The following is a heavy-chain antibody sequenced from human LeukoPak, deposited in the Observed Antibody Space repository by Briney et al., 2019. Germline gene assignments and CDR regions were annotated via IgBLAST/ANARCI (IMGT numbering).Heavy chain of an antibody. Sequence: SVKVSCKASGYTFTSYDINWVRQATGQGLEWMGGIIPIFGTANYAQKFQGRVTITADKSTSTAYMELSSLRSEDTAVYSCARDQRGFKDYYYMDVWGKGTTVTVSS. CDR2: IIPIFGTA. V-gene: IGHV1-69*06. CDR3: ARDQRGFKDYYYMDV. CDR1: GYTFTSYD. D-gene: IGHD6-25*01. J-gene: IGHJ6*03.